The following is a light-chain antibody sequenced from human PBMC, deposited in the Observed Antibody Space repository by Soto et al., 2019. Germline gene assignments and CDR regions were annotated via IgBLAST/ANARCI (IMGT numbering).Light chain of an antibody. CDR1: QSVSSY. V-gene: IGKV3-11*01. CDR2: DAS. Sequence: EIVLTQSPATLSLSPGERATLSCRASQSVSSYLAWYQQKPGQAPRLLIYDASNRATGIPARFSGSGSVTDFTLTISSLEAEDFAVYYCQQRSNWPYTFGQGTKLEIK. CDR3: QQRSNWPYT. J-gene: IGKJ2*01.